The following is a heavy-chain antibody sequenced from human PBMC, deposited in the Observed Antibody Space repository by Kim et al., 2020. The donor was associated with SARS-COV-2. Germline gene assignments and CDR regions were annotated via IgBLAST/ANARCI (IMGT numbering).Heavy chain of an antibody. V-gene: IGHV3-23*01. CDR3: VKLNWATGRGHDY. J-gene: IGHJ4*02. D-gene: IGHD7-27*01. CDR2: ISASSDNT. CDR1: GFIFSYSA. Sequence: GGSLRLSCAASGFIFSYSAMTWVRQAPGKGLEWVSTISASSDNTHYADAVEGRFTISRDNSKNILYLQMSSLRAEDTALYYCVKLNWATGRGHDYWGPGT.